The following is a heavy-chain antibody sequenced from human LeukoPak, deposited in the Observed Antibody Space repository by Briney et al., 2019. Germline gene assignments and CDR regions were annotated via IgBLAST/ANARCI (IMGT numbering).Heavy chain of an antibody. CDR2: IKGDGSEK. Sequence: PGGSLRLSCAASGFSFSSYWMTWVRQAPGKGLEWVANIKGDGSEKYYVDSVKGRFNIARDNAKNSVYLQMNSLRAEDTAVYYCARDERYKRVFDYWGQGTLVTVSS. CDR1: GFSFSSYW. V-gene: IGHV3-7*01. CDR3: ARDERYKRVFDY. D-gene: IGHD1-1*01. J-gene: IGHJ4*02.